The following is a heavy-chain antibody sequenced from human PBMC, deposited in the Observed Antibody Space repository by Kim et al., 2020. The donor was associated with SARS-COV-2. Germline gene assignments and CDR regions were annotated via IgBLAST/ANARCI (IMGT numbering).Heavy chain of an antibody. J-gene: IGHJ5*02. Sequence: YAQKLQGRVTMTTDTSTSTAYMELRSLRSDDTAVYYCARSPQRGANWFDPWGQGTLVTVSS. V-gene: IGHV1-18*01. CDR3: ARSPQRGANWFDP. D-gene: IGHD3-16*01.